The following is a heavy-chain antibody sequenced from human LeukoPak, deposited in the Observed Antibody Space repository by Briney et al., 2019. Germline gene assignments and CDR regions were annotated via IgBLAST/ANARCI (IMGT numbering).Heavy chain of an antibody. CDR2: ISYDGSNK. CDR1: GFTFSSYG. Sequence: GGSLRLSCAASGFTFSSYGMHWVRQAPGKGLEWVAVISYDGSNKYYADSVKGRFTISRDNSKNTLYLQMNSLRAEDTAVYYCAKGEDLDVWGQGTTVTVSS. CDR3: AKGEDLDV. J-gene: IGHJ6*02. V-gene: IGHV3-30*18.